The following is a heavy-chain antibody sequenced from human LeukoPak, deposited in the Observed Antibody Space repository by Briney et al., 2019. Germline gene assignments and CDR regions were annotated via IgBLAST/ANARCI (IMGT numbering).Heavy chain of an antibody. CDR3: AREGEGPVDY. D-gene: IGHD3-16*01. CDR2: MHYSGNT. CDR1: GGSISSSTDY. V-gene: IGHV4-39*07. Sequence: SETLSLTCTVSGGSISSSTDYWGWIRQPPGKGLEWIGTMHYSGNTYYNPSLKSRVTISVDTSKNQFSLKLSSVTAADTAVYYCAREGEGPVDYWGQGTLVTVSS. J-gene: IGHJ4*02.